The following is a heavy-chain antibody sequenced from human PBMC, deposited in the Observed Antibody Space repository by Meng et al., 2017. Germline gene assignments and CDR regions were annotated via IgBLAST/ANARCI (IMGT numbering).Heavy chain of an antibody. CDR3: ARTLTTVTTGYYYGMDV. CDR1: GYTFTSYG. CDR2: ISAYNGNT. J-gene: IGHJ6*02. Sequence: QVQRVQSGAEVKKPGASVKVSCKASGYTFTSYGISWVRQAPGQGLEWMGWISAYNGNTNYAQKLQGRVTMTTDTSTSTAYMELRSLRSDDTAVYYCARTLTTVTTGYYYGMDVWGQGTTVTVSS. V-gene: IGHV1-18*01. D-gene: IGHD4-17*01.